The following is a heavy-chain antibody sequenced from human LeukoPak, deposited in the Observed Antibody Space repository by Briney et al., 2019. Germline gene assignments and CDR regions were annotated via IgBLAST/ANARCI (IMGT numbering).Heavy chain of an antibody. D-gene: IGHD5-12*01. V-gene: IGHV3-53*01. J-gene: IGHJ5*02. CDR3: ARADSGFDH. CDR2: VYSDGNT. CDR1: GFTVISSH. Sequence: QTGGSLRLSCAAFGFTVISSHMSWVRQAPGKGLEWVSLVYSDGNTHYAASVKGRFTISRDNSKNTLYLQMNSLRVDDTAMYYCARADSGFDHWGQGTLVTVSS.